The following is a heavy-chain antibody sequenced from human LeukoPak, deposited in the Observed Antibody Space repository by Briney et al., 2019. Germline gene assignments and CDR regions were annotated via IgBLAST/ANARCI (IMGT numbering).Heavy chain of an antibody. CDR1: GYTFTGYC. Sequence: ASVKVSCKASGYTFTGYCIHWVRQAPGQGLEWMGWINPNSGGTNYAQKFQGWVTMTRDTSISTAYMELSRLRSDDTAVYYCAREVGQWPTYYFDYWGQGTLVTVSS. J-gene: IGHJ4*02. CDR3: AREVGQWPTYYFDY. V-gene: IGHV1-2*04. D-gene: IGHD6-19*01. CDR2: INPNSGGT.